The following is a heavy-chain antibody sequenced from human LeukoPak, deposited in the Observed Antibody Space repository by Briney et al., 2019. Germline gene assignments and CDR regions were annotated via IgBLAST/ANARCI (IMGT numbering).Heavy chain of an antibody. CDR3: AKDRGSGYDWGRGDY. V-gene: IGHV3-23*01. J-gene: IGHJ4*02. Sequence: PGGSLRLSCAASGFTFSSYAMSWVRQAPGKGLEWVSAISGSGGSTYYADSVKGRFTISRDNSKNTLYLQMNSLRAEDTAVYYCAKDRGSGYDWGRGDYWGQGTLVTVSS. D-gene: IGHD5-12*01. CDR2: ISGSGGST. CDR1: GFTFSSYA.